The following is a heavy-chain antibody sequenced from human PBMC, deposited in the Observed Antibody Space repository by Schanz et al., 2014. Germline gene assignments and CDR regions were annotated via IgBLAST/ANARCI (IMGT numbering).Heavy chain of an antibody. CDR2: INPSGGST. CDR3: ARDGEAAAGCDY. D-gene: IGHD6-13*01. Sequence: QGQLVQSGAEVKKPGASVRVSCKASGYSFTTYDVNWVRQATGQGLEWMGIINPSGGSTSYAQKFQGRVTMTRDTSTSAVYMELSNLRSEDTAVYYCARDGEAAAGCDYWGQGTLVTVSS. CDR1: GYSFTTYD. J-gene: IGHJ4*02. V-gene: IGHV1-46*03.